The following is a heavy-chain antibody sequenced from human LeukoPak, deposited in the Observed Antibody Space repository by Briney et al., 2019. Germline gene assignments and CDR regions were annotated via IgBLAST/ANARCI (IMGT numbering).Heavy chain of an antibody. J-gene: IGHJ4*02. V-gene: IGHV3-11*01. Sequence: GGSLRLSCAASGFTFSDYYMSWIRQAPGKGLEWVSYISSSGSTIYYADSVKGRFTISRDNSKNTMYLRMNSLRAEDTALYYCAKDTLRFVASSRIAAVGHFDYWGQGTLVTVSS. CDR2: ISSSGSTI. D-gene: IGHD6-13*01. CDR1: GFTFSDYY. CDR3: AKDTLRFVASSRIAAVGHFDY.